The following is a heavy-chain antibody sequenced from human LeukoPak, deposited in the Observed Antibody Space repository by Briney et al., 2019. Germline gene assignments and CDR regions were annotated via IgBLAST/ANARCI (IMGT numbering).Heavy chain of an antibody. CDR1: GGSISSSSYY. V-gene: IGHV4-39*07. D-gene: IGHD6-13*01. CDR2: IYHSEST. CDR3: ATTPKEYSSSWYYFDC. J-gene: IGHJ4*02. Sequence: KTSETLSLTCTVSGGSISSSSYYWGWIRQPPGKGLEWIGSIYHSESTYYNPSLKSRVTMSLDMSKNQFSLKLYSVTAADTAVYYCATTPKEYSSSWYYFDCWGQGTLVTVSS.